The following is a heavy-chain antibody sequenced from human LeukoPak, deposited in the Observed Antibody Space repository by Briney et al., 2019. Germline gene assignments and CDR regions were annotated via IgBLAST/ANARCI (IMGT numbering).Heavy chain of an antibody. V-gene: IGHV1-58*01. J-gene: IGHJ6*02. CDR3: AADLVAGTNYYYYYGMDV. D-gene: IGHD6-19*01. CDR2: IVVGSGRT. CDR1: GFTFSSSA. Sequence: SVKVSCKASGFTFSSSAVQWVRQARGQRLEWIGWIVVGSGRTNYAQKFQERVTITRDMSTGTAYMELSSLRSEDTAVYYCAADLVAGTNYYYYYGMDVWGQGTTVTVSS.